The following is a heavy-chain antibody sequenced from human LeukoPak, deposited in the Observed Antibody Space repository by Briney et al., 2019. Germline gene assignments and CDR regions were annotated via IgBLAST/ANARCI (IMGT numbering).Heavy chain of an antibody. Sequence: GESLKISCKGSGYSFTSYWIGWVRQIPGKGLEWMGIIYPGDSDTRYSPSFQGQVTISADKSISTAYLQWSSLKASDTAMYYCARHGREEQDAFDIWGQGTMVTVSS. CDR1: GYSFTSYW. CDR2: IYPGDSDT. V-gene: IGHV5-51*01. CDR3: ARHGREEQDAFDI. J-gene: IGHJ3*02. D-gene: IGHD1/OR15-1a*01.